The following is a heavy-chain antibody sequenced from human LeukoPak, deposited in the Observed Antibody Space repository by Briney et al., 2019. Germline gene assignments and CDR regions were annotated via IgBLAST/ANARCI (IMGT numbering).Heavy chain of an antibody. CDR1: GFTFSSYD. J-gene: IGHJ4*02. D-gene: IGHD3-10*01. V-gene: IGHV3-23*01. CDR3: ARPYYSHHSLDFDY. CDR2: ISGSGGST. Sequence: GGSLRLSCAASGFTFSSYDMNWVRQAPGKGLEWVSAISGSGGSTDHVDSVKGRFTISRDNAKNSLYLQMNSLRAEDTAVYYCARPYYSHHSLDFDYWGQGTLVTVSS.